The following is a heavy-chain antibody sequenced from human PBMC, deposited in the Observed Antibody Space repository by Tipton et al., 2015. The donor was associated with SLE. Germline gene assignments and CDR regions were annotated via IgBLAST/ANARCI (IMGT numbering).Heavy chain of an antibody. CDR3: ARAQWLVRWFDP. CDR1: GGSFSGYY. CDR2: INHSGRT. V-gene: IGHV4-34*01. D-gene: IGHD6-19*01. J-gene: IGHJ5*02. Sequence: TLSLTCAVYGGSFSGYYWSWIRKPPGKGLEWIGEINHSGRTNYNPSLKSRVTISVDTSKNQFSLKLSSVTAADTAVYYCARAQWLVRWFDPWGQGTLVTVSS.